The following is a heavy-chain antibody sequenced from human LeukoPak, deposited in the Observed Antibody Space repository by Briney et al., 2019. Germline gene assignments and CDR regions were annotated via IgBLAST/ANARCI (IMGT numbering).Heavy chain of an antibody. CDR2: IYYSEST. V-gene: IGHV4-59*01. J-gene: IGHJ4*02. D-gene: IGHD5-24*01. Sequence: PSETLSLTCAVYGGSFSGYYWSWIRQPPGKGLEWIGYIYYSESTNYNPSLKSRATISVDTSKNQFSLKVSSVTAADTAVYYCARSKDGFNADYWGQGILVTVSS. CDR3: ARSKDGFNADY. CDR1: GGSFSGYY.